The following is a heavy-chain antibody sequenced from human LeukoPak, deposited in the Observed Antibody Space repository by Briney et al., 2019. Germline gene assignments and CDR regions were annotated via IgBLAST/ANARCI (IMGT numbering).Heavy chain of an antibody. V-gene: IGHV3-15*01. CDR2: IKNKSEGEIT. CDR1: VFIFTNAW. J-gene: IGHJ4*02. CDR3: TSSIRGNGGFDY. Sequence: GGSLRLSCAASVFIFTNAWMNWVRQAPWKGLEWVGRIKNKSEGEITDYAAPVKGTFTISRDDSKNTLYLQMNSLKTEDTAVYYCTSSIRGNGGFDYWGQGTLVTVSS. D-gene: IGHD4-23*01.